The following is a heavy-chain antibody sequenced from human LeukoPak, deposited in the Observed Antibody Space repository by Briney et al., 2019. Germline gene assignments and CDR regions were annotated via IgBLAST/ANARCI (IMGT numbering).Heavy chain of an antibody. CDR2: ISGSGGST. CDR1: GFTFSSYA. J-gene: IGHJ4*02. CDR3: AKDIVVVTAIGSFDY. V-gene: IGHV3-23*01. D-gene: IGHD2-21*02. Sequence: PGRSLRLSCAASGFTFSSYAMSWVRQAPGKGLEWVSAISGSGGSTYYADSVKGRFTISRDNSKNTLYLQMNSLRAEDTAVYYCAKDIVVVTAIGSFDYWGQGTLVTVSS.